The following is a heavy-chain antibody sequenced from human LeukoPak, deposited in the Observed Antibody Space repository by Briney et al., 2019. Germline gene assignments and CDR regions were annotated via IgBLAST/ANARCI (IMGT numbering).Heavy chain of an antibody. CDR2: IIPIFGTA. V-gene: IGHV1-69*05. CDR3: ARESGPDDAFDI. D-gene: IGHD5-12*01. CDR1: GGTFSSYA. J-gene: IGHJ3*02. Sequence: GASVKVSCKASGGTFSSYAISWVRQAPGQGLEWMGGIIPIFGTANYAQKFQGRVTMTRDTSISTTYMELSRLRSDDTAVYYCARESGPDDAFDIWGQGTMVTVSS.